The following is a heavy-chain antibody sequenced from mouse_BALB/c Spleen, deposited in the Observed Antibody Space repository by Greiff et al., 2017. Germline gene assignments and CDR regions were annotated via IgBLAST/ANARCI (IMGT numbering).Heavy chain of an antibody. V-gene: IGHV1-67*01. J-gene: IGHJ1*01. CDR1: GYTFTDYA. D-gene: IGHD1-1*01. Sequence: QVQLQQSGPELVRPGVSVKISCKGSGYTFTDYAMHWVKQSHAKSLEWIGVISTYYGNTNYNQKFKGKATMTVDKSSSTAYMELARLTSEDSAIYYCARSGGYYGSSLWYFDVWGAGTTVTVSS. CDR3: ARSGGYYGSSLWYFDV. CDR2: ISTYYGNT.